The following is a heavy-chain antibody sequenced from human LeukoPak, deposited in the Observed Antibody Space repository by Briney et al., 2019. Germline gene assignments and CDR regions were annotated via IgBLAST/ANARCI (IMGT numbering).Heavy chain of an antibody. Sequence: PSQTLSLTCTVSGGSISSGGYYWSWIRQHPGKGLEWIGYIYYSGSTYYNPSLKSRVTISVDTSKNQFSLKLSSVTAADTAVYYCARGGGLLYPIVFDYWGQGTLVTVSS. CDR2: IYYSGST. V-gene: IGHV4-31*03. J-gene: IGHJ4*02. CDR1: GGSISSGGYY. D-gene: IGHD2-2*01. CDR3: ARGGGLLYPIVFDY.